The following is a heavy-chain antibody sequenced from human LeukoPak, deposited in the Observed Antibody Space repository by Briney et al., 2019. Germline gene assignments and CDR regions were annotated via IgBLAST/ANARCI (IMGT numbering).Heavy chain of an antibody. CDR1: GFTFSSYG. CDR2: IWYDGSNK. J-gene: IGHJ4*02. CDR3: ARSTAMVTAAPSY. V-gene: IGHV3-33*01. Sequence: GGSLRLSCAASGFTFSSYGMHWVRQAPGKGLEWVAVIWYDGSNKYYADSVKGRFIISRDNSKNTLYLQMNSLRAEDTAVYYCARSTAMVTAAPSYWGQGTLVTVSS. D-gene: IGHD5-18*01.